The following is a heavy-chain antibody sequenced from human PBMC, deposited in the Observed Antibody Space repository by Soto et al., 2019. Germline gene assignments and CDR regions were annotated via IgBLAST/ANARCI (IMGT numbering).Heavy chain of an antibody. Sequence: QVTLKESGPVLVKPTETLTLTCTVSGFSLKNARVGMTWIRQPPGKALEWLAVIFSNDEKSYSASLKSRLTISKDTSNSQVVLTMSNWDPLDTRTYFCARTWKQLHYYGMDVWGQGTTVTVSS. CDR3: ARTWKQLHYYGMDV. V-gene: IGHV2-26*01. CDR1: GFSLKNARVG. CDR2: IFSNDEK. J-gene: IGHJ6*02. D-gene: IGHD6-19*01.